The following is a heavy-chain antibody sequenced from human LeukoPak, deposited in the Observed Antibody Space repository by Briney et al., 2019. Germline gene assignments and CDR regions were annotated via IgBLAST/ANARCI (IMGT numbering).Heavy chain of an antibody. CDR3: ARQRGEGDGYRD. CDR2: IFPGDSDT. J-gene: IGHJ4*02. D-gene: IGHD6-13*01. V-gene: IGHV5-51*01. CDR1: GYTFTSYW. Sequence: HGESLKFSCEAAGYTFTSYWIGGGRQMPGKVLGWMGIIFPGDSDTRYSPSFQGQVTISADKSISTAYLQWSSLKASDTAMYYCARQRGEGDGYRDWGQGTLVTVSS.